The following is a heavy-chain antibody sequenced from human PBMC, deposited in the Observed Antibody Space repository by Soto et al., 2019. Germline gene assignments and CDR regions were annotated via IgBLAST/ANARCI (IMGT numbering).Heavy chain of an antibody. Sequence: GGSLKLPCAASGFTFHSDEMNWVRPAPGKGLEWVSYISSSGSTTYYADSVKGRFTISRDNAKNSLYLQMNSLRAEDTAVYYCARSPYDSSGYYFDYWGQGTLVTVSS. D-gene: IGHD3-22*01. CDR3: ARSPYDSSGYYFDY. J-gene: IGHJ4*02. V-gene: IGHV3-48*03. CDR2: ISSSGSTT. CDR1: GFTFHSDE.